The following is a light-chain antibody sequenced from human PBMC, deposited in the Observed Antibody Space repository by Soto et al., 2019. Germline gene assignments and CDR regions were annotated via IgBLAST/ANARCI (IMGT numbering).Light chain of an antibody. Sequence: EIVLTQSPGTLSLSPGERATHSCRASQSVSNSYLAWYQQKPGQAPRLLIYGASSRATGISDRFSGSGSGTDFTLTISRLEPEDFAVYYCQQYGSSPISFGQGKRLEIK. CDR3: QQYGSSPIS. CDR1: QSVSNSY. J-gene: IGKJ5*01. V-gene: IGKV3-20*01. CDR2: GAS.